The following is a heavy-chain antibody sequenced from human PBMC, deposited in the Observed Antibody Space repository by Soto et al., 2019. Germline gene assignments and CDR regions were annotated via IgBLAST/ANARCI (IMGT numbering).Heavy chain of an antibody. CDR1: GGSISSGGYY. D-gene: IGHD3-22*01. J-gene: IGHJ6*02. Sequence: SETLSLTCSVSGGSISSGGYYWSWIRQHPGKGLEWIGYIYYSGSTYYNPSLKSRVTISVDTSKNQFSLKLSSVTAADTAVYYCARDLKGGYYYDSSGYYYYYYGMDVWGQGTTVTVS. V-gene: IGHV4-31*03. CDR3: ARDLKGGYYYDSSGYYYYYYGMDV. CDR2: IYYSGST.